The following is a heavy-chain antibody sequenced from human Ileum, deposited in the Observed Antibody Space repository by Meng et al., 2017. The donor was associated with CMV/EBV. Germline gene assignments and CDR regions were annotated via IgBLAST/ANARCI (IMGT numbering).Heavy chain of an antibody. D-gene: IGHD2-2*01. CDR1: GFTFSSYA. CDR2: ISYDGSNK. J-gene: IGHJ6*02. Sequence: GGSLRLSCAASGFTFSSYAMHWVRQAPGKGLAWVAVISYDGSNKYYADSVKGRFTISRDNAKNTLYLQMNSLRAEDTAVYYCAISGEYQLLFDYYGMDVWGQGTMVTVSS. V-gene: IGHV3-30*04. CDR3: AISGEYQLLFDYYGMDV.